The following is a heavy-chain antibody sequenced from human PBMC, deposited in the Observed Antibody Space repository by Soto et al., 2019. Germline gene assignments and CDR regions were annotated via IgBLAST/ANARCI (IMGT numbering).Heavy chain of an antibody. CDR3: ERGSLPAGYSSGWYSAYYYGLDV. J-gene: IGHJ6*02. Sequence: QVQLQQWGAGLLKPSETLSLTCAVYGGSFSGYYWSWIRQPPGKGLEWIGEISDSGRTNYNPSLKSRVTISVDTSKNQFSLKLTAVTAANPAVYYCERGSLPAGYSSGWYSAYYYGLDVWGQGPTVTVSS. V-gene: IGHV4-34*02. CDR2: ISDSGRT. D-gene: IGHD6-19*01. CDR1: GGSFSGYY.